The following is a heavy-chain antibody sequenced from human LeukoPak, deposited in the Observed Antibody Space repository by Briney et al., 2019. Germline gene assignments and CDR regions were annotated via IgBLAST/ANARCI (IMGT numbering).Heavy chain of an antibody. Sequence: ASETLSLTCAVYGGSFSGYYWSWIRQPPGKGLEWIGEINHSGSTNYNPSLKSRVTISVDRSKNQFSLKLSSVTAADTAVYYCARATPLVGPQQLHFDYWGQGTLVTVSS. J-gene: IGHJ4*02. V-gene: IGHV4-34*01. CDR1: GGSFSGYY. CDR3: ARATPLVGPQQLHFDY. CDR2: INHSGST. D-gene: IGHD6-13*01.